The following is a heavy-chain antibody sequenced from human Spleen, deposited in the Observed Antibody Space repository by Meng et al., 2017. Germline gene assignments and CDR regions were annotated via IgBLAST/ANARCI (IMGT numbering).Heavy chain of an antibody. J-gene: IGHJ4*02. CDR3: ARGPTTMAHDFDY. V-gene: IGHV4-34*01. D-gene: IGHD4-11*01. CDR1: GGSFSGYY. Sequence: QVQLQQGGAGLLKPSETLSLTCADYGGSFSGYYWSWIRQPPGKGLEWIGEINHSGSTNYNPSLENRATISVDTSQNNLSLKLSSVTAADSAVYYCARGPTTMAHDFDYWGQGTLVTVSS. CDR2: INHSGST.